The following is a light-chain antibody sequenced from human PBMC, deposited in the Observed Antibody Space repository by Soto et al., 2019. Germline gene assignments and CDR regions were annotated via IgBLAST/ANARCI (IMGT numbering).Light chain of an antibody. J-gene: IGKJ1*01. CDR2: GAC. CDR3: QQFGSSSWT. CDR1: QSVSSSY. Sequence: ESVLTQSPGTLSLSPGEKATLSCRASQSVSSSYLAWYQQKPGQAPRLLIYGACSRATGIPDRFSGSGSGTEFTLTVSRLEPEDFAVYYCQQFGSSSWTFGQGTKVEIK. V-gene: IGKV3-20*01.